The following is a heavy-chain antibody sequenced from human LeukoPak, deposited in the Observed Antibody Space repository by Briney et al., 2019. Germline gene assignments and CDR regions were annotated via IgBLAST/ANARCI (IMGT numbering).Heavy chain of an antibody. V-gene: IGHV3-33*01. Sequence: PGGSLRLSCAASGFTFSSYGMHWVRQAPGNGLEWVSLIWFDGRNEFYADSVKGRFTISRDNSKNTLYLQLTSLRAEDTAVYYCARGQSSPSDFDFWGQGALVTVSS. CDR1: GFTFSSYG. CDR2: IWFDGRNE. D-gene: IGHD1-26*01. CDR3: ARGQSSPSDFDF. J-gene: IGHJ4*02.